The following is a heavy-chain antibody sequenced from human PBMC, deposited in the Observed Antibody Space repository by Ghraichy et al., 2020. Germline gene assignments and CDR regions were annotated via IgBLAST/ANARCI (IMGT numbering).Heavy chain of an antibody. CDR1: GFTFSSYG. J-gene: IGHJ4*02. CDR3: STMILYYFDY. Sequence: GGSLRLSCAASGFTFSSYGMHWVRQAPGKGLEWVAVISYDGSNKYYADSVKGRFTISRDNSKNTLYLQMNSLRAEDTAVYYCSTMILYYFDYWGQGTLVTVSS. V-gene: IGHV3-30*03. D-gene: IGHD3-22*01. CDR2: ISYDGSNK.